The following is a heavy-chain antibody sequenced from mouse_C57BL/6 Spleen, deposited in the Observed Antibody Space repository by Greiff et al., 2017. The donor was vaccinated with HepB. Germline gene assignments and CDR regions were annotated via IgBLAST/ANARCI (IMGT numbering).Heavy chain of an antibody. CDR1: GYTFTSYW. J-gene: IGHJ4*01. V-gene: IGHV1-64*01. Sequence: QVQLQQPGAELVKPGASVKLSCKASGYTFTSYWMHWVKQRPGQGLEWIGMIHPSSGSTNYNEKFKSKATLTVDKSSSTAYMQLSSLTSEDSAVYYCARSYYGSSLYYYALDYWGQGTSVTVSS. CDR3: ARSYYGSSLYYYALDY. D-gene: IGHD1-1*01. CDR2: IHPSSGST.